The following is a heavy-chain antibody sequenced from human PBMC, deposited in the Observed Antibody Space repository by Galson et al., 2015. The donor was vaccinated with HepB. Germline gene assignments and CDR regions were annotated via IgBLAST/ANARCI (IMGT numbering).Heavy chain of an antibody. V-gene: IGHV3-66*02. D-gene: IGHD4/OR15-4a*01. CDR3: ARGVRLWRNWFDP. J-gene: IGHJ5*02. Sequence: SLRLSCAASGFSVSGNHMTWVRQAPGKGLEWVSFIYSGGSTYYADVVKGRFTISRDNSKNTLYLQMNSLRAEDTAVYYCARGVRLWRNWFDPWGQGTLVTVSS. CDR1: GFSVSGNH. CDR2: IYSGGST.